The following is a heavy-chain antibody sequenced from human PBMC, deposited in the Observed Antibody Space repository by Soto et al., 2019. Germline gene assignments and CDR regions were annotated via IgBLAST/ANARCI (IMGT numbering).Heavy chain of an antibody. V-gene: IGHV4-34*01. CDR3: ARSRAPNDFWSGYGAPIDP. J-gene: IGHJ5*02. CDR1: GGSFSGYY. D-gene: IGHD3-3*01. CDR2: INHSGST. Sequence: ETLSLTCAVYGGSFSGYYWSWIRQPPGKGLEWIGEINHSGSTNYNPSLKSRVTISVDTSKNQFSLKLSSVTAADTAVYYCARSRAPNDFWSGYGAPIDPWGQGTLVTVSS.